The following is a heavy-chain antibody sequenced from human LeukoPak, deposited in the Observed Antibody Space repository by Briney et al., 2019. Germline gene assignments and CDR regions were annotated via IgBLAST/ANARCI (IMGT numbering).Heavy chain of an antibody. V-gene: IGHV4-59*01. CDR3: AREDVVGGNRFDY. CDR2: ICYSGST. CDR1: GGSISSYY. Sequence: SETLSLTCTVSGGSISSYYWSWIRQPPGKGLEWIGYICYSGSTNYNPSLKSRVTISVDTSKNQFSLKLSSVTAADTAVYYCAREDVVGGNRFDYWGQGTLVTVSS. J-gene: IGHJ4*02. D-gene: IGHD4-23*01.